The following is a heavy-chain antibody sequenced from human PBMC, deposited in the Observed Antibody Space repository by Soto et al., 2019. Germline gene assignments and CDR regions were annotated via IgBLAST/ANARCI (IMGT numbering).Heavy chain of an antibody. Sequence: GGSLRLSCAASGFTFSSYAMSWVRQAPGKGLEWVSAISGSGGSTYYADSVKGRFTISRDNSKNTLYLQMNSLRAEDTAVYYCAKMPRYYYGSGSYVFDYWGQGTLVTVSS. CDR2: ISGSGGST. D-gene: IGHD3-10*01. V-gene: IGHV3-23*01. CDR1: GFTFSSYA. J-gene: IGHJ4*02. CDR3: AKMPRYYYGSGSYVFDY.